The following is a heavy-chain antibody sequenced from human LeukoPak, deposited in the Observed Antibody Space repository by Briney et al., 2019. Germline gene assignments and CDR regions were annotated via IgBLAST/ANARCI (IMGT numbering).Heavy chain of an antibody. CDR3: ARGGYCSGGSCHHPSY. D-gene: IGHD2-15*01. CDR2: IYPGDSDT. V-gene: IGHV5-51*01. J-gene: IGHJ4*02. Sequence: KVGESLKISCKGSGYSFTSYWIGWVRQMPGKGLEWMGIIYPGDSDTRYSPSFQGQVTISADKSISTAYLQWSSLTASDTAMYYCARGGYCSGGSCHHPSYWGQGTRVTVSS. CDR1: GYSFTSYW.